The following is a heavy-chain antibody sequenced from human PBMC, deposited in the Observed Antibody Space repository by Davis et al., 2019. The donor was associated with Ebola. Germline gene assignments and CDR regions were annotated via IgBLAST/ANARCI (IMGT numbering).Heavy chain of an antibody. CDR1: GGSFSGYY. V-gene: IGHV4-34*01. CDR3: ARAFTSERRPRYNIVVVVAATRWFDY. Sequence: PSETLSLTCAVYGGSFSGYYWSWIRQPPGKGLEWIGEINHSGSTNYNPSLKSRVTVSVDTSKNQFSLKLSSVTAADTAVYYCARAFTSERRPRYNIVVVVAATRWFDYWGQGTLVTVSS. J-gene: IGHJ4*02. CDR2: INHSGST. D-gene: IGHD2-15*01.